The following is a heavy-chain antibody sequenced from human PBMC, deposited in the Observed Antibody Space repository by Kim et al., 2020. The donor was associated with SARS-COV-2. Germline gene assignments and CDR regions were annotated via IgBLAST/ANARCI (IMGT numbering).Heavy chain of an antibody. CDR3: TSPVLLVGAADY. Sequence: AYAASVKGRFTISRDDSKNTAYLQMNSLKTEDTAVYYCTSPVLLVGAADYWGQGTLVTVSS. J-gene: IGHJ4*02. D-gene: IGHD3-10*01. V-gene: IGHV3-73*01.